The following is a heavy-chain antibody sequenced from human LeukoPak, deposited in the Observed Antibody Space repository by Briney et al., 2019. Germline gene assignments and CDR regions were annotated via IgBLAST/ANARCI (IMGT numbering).Heavy chain of an antibody. CDR2: ISAYNGNT. J-gene: IGHJ6*03. CDR3: VRSGAYGYYYYYYYMDV. Sequence: ASVKVSCKASGYTFSSYGISWVRQAPGQGLEWMGWISAYNGNTNYAQKVQGRVTMTTDTSTSTAYMEVKSLRSDDTAVYYCVRSGAYGYYYYYYYMDVWGKGTTVTVSS. CDR1: GYTFSSYG. D-gene: IGHD5-12*01. V-gene: IGHV1-18*01.